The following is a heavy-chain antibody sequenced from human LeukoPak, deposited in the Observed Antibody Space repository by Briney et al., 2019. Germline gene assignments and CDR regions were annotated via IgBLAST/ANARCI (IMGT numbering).Heavy chain of an antibody. CDR2: IHRGGDT. CDR1: DFTVSSNY. CDR3: ARLREGNCIDY. D-gene: IGHD1-7*01. Sequence: GGSLRLSCVASDFTVSSNYMTWVRQAPGKGLEWVSVIHRGGDTYYAVSVQGRFIISRDISKNTLYLQMNSLRAEDTAVYYCARLREGNCIDYWGQGTLVTVSS. V-gene: IGHV3-53*01. J-gene: IGHJ4*02.